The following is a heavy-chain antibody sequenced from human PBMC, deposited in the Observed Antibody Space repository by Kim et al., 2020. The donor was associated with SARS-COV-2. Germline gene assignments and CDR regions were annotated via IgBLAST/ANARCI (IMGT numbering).Heavy chain of an antibody. CDR2: INHSGST. CDR3: ARADVFYYGLGSYPDAFDI. Sequence: SETLSLTCAVYGGSFSGYYWSWIRQPPGKGLEWIGEINHSGSTNYNPSLKSRVTISVDTSKNQFSLKLSSVTAADTAVYYCARADVFYYGLGSYPDAFDIWGQGTMVTVSS. V-gene: IGHV4-34*01. D-gene: IGHD3-10*01. J-gene: IGHJ3*02. CDR1: GGSFSGYY.